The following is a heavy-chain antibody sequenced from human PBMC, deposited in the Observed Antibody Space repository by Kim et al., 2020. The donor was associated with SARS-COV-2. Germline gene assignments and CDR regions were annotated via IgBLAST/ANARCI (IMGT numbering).Heavy chain of an antibody. Sequence: AQKFQGRVTMTRDTSTSTVYMELSSLRSEDTAVYYCARDLYSSSWSPLDYWGQGTLVTVSS. CDR3: ARDLYSSSWSPLDY. V-gene: IGHV1-46*01. D-gene: IGHD6-13*01. J-gene: IGHJ4*02.